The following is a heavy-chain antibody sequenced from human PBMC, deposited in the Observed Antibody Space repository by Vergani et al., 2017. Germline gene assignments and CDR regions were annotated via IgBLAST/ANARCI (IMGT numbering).Heavy chain of an antibody. CDR3: ARDYGDYARPYYDYGMNV. D-gene: IGHD4-17*01. V-gene: IGHV3-48*01. CDR2: ISSSSSTI. CDR1: GFTFSSYS. Sequence: EVQLVESGGGLVQPGGSLRLSCAASGFTFSSYSMNWVRQAPGKGLEWVSYISSSSSTIYYADSVKGRFTISRDNAKNSLYLQMNSLRAEDTAVYYCARDYGDYARPYYDYGMNVWGQGTRVTVSS. J-gene: IGHJ6*02.